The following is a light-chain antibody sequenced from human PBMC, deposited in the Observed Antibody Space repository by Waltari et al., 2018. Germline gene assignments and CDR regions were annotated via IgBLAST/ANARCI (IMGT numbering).Light chain of an antibody. CDR3: SSYTNSNTQV. CDR2: EVT. CDR1: SSDVGGYTY. J-gene: IGLJ1*01. Sequence: VSGSPGQSITISCTGTSSDVGGYTYVSWYQQDPGKAPKILIYEVTNRPSGVFDRFSGSKSGDTASLTISALQAEEEADCYCSSYTNSNTQVFGTGTKVTVL. V-gene: IGLV2-14*01.